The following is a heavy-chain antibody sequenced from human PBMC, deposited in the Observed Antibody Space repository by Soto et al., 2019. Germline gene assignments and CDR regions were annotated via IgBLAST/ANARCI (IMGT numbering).Heavy chain of an antibody. CDR3: ARDPGIPGRFWFFDL. CDR1: GYKFSDYY. J-gene: IGHJ2*01. CDR2: VNPKRGDA. V-gene: IGHV1-2*04. D-gene: IGHD3-3*01. Sequence: QVQLVQSGAEVKKPGASVKVSCKASGYKFSDYYIHWVRQAPGQGLEWMGWVNPKRGDAIYAQKFQGWVTMTRDAAISTDYLEVSRLHSGDTDTYYCARDPGIPGRFWFFDLWGRGTLITVSS.